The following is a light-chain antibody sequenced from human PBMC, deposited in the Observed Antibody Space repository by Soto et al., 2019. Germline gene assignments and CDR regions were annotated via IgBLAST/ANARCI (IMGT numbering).Light chain of an antibody. V-gene: IGKV1-5*01. CDR3: QQYSSHWT. J-gene: IGKJ1*01. CDR2: ESS. Sequence: ILMTQSPSSLSASVGDTVTITCRASQDVDKWLAWYQQKPGKAPKLLICESSTLIGGVPSRFSAVGSGTQYSLTISGLQPEDVATYYCQQYSSHWTFGQGTMVEIK. CDR1: QDVDKW.